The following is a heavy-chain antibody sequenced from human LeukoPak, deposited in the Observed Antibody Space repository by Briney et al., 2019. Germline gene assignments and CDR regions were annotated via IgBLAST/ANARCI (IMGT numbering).Heavy chain of an antibody. CDR2: INPNSGGT. J-gene: IGHJ4*01. CDR1: GYTFIGYY. D-gene: IGHD7-27*01. Sequence: ASVKGSCKASGYTFIGYYMHWVRQAPGQGLEWMGWINPNSGGTNYAQNFQGRVTMTRDTSISTAYMELSRLRSDETAVYYCARDTGVSLGFDYWGQGSLVTVSS. V-gene: IGHV1-2*02. CDR3: ARDTGVSLGFDY.